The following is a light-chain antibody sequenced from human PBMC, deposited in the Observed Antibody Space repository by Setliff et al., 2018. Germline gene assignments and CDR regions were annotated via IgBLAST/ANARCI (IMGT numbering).Light chain of an antibody. CDR2: DAL. V-gene: IGLV2-14*03. Sequence: QSALAQPASVSGSPGQSITISCTGTSSDVGGYDFVSWYQQHPGKAPKLMIFDALNRPSGVSDRFSGSKSGNTASLTITGLQAEDEADYYCSSYTSSSTLFGTGTRSPS. CDR1: SSDVGGYDF. J-gene: IGLJ1*01. CDR3: SSYTSSSTL.